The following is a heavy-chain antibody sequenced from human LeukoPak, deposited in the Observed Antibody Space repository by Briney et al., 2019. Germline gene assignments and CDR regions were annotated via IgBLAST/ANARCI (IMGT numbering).Heavy chain of an antibody. CDR3: ARGAKKLGYCSRTSCYSRGWFDP. V-gene: IGHV4-34*01. CDR1: GGSFSGYY. D-gene: IGHD2-2*02. CDR2: INHSGST. Sequence: SETLSLTCAVYGGSFSGYYWSWIRQPPGKGLEWIGEINHSGSTNYNPSLKSRVTISVDTSKNQFSLKLSSVTAADTAVYHCARGAKKLGYCSRTSCYSRGWFDPWGQGTLVTVSP. J-gene: IGHJ5*02.